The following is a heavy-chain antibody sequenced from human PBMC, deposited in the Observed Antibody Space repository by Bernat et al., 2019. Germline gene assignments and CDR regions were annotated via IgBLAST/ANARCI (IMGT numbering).Heavy chain of an antibody. CDR3: AKQASTISIFDY. Sequence: EVQRVESGGGLVQPGGSLRLSGAASGFIVSANGITWVRQAPGEGLEWVSGIYSDGRTFYAGSVKGRFTISSDSAKNTVHLQMNSLRAEDTAVYYCAKQASTISIFDYWGQGTLVTVSS. CDR2: IYSDGRT. V-gene: IGHV3-53*01. D-gene: IGHD2/OR15-2a*01. CDR1: GFIVSANG. J-gene: IGHJ4*02.